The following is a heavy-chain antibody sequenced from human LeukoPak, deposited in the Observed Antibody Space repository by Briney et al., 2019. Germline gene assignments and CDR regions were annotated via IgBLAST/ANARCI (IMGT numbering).Heavy chain of an antibody. D-gene: IGHD6-13*01. Sequence: ASVKVSCKASGYTFTSYGISWVRQAPGQGLEWIGWISAYNGNTNYAQKLQGRVTMTTDTSTSTAYIELRSLRSDDTAVYYCARDDRGIAAAAAYWGQGTLVTVSS. CDR2: ISAYNGNT. J-gene: IGHJ4*02. CDR3: ARDDRGIAAAAAY. V-gene: IGHV1-18*01. CDR1: GYTFTSYG.